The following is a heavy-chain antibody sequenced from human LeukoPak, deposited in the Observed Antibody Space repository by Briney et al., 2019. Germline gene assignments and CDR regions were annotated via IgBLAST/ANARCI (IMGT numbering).Heavy chain of an antibody. CDR1: ARSFSGYY. V-gene: IGHV4-34*01. J-gene: IGHJ5*02. D-gene: IGHD2-2*01. CDR2: INHSGST. Sequence: SQTLSLTCAVYARSFSGYYWSWVRQPPRKGLEWIGEINHSGSTNYNPSLKSRVTISVDTSKNQFSLKLSSVTAADTAVYYCARGVCGTSCYESPWGQGTLVTVSS. CDR3: ARGVCGTSCYESP.